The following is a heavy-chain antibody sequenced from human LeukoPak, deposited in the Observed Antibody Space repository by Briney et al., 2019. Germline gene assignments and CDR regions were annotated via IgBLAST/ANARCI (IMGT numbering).Heavy chain of an antibody. CDR3: ARGGVGPTASPIHNWFDP. CDR1: GGTFSSYA. D-gene: IGHD1-26*01. Sequence: SVKVSCKASGGTFSSYAISWVRQAPGQGLEWMGGIIPIFGTANYAQKFQGRVTITADESTSTAYMELSSLRSDDTAVYYCARGGVGPTASPIHNWFDPWGQGTLVTVSS. V-gene: IGHV1-69*13. CDR2: IIPIFGTA. J-gene: IGHJ5*02.